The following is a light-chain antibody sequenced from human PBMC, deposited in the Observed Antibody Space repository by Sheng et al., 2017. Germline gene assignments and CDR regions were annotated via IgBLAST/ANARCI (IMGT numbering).Light chain of an antibody. CDR1: SSNIGKNF. CDR2: ENN. Sequence: QSVLTQPPSVSAAPGQRVTISCSGSSSNIGKNFVSWYQQLPGTAPKVLIYENNKRPSGIPDRFSGSKSDTSATLGVTGLQTGDEADYYCASWDNDLNTWVFGGGTRLTVL. CDR3: ASWDNDLNTWV. J-gene: IGLJ3*02. V-gene: IGLV1-51*02.